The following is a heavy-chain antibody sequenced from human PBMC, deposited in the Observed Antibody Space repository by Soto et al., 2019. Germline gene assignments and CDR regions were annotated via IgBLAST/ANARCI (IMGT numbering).Heavy chain of an antibody. D-gene: IGHD5-18*01. CDR2: ISGYNGDT. CDR3: ARENVLSYVDTAMVDYFDY. V-gene: IGHV1-18*01. Sequence: ASVKVSCKASGYTFNTYSISWVRQAPGQGLEWMGWISGYNGDTHYARKFQGRVTMTTDTSTSTAYMELRSLRSYDTAMYYCARENVLSYVDTAMVDYFDYWGQGTLVTVSS. J-gene: IGHJ4*02. CDR1: GYTFNTYS.